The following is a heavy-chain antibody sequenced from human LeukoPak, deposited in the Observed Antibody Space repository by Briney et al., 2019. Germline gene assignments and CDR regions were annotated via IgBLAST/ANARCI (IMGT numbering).Heavy chain of an antibody. CDR2: INPSDDST. D-gene: IGHD1-14*01. V-gene: IGHV1-46*01. CDR1: GYAFTNFY. CDR3: ARAWRYTDWFDP. Sequence: ASVKLSCKASGYAFTNFYMHWVRQAPGQGLEWMGIINPSDDSTIYAQKFQGRVTVTRDTSTSTVYMELSSLRSEDTAVYYCARAWRYTDWFDPWGQGTLVTVSS. J-gene: IGHJ5*02.